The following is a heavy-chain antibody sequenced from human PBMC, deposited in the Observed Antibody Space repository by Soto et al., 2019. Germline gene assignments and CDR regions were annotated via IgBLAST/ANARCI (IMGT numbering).Heavy chain of an antibody. Sequence: QVQLVQSGAEVKNPGASVKVSCKASGYTFTRYGIGWARQAPGQGLEWMGWINTYNGNTNYAQNVQGRVTLTTATXXSTAYMELRTLRSNAAAISYCAMGAVYVAPSPQDPWGKGTTVIVSS. CDR3: AMGAVYVAPSPQDP. CDR1: GYTFTRYG. CDR2: INTYNGNT. J-gene: IGHJ6*03. D-gene: IGHD2-2*01. V-gene: IGHV1-18*01.